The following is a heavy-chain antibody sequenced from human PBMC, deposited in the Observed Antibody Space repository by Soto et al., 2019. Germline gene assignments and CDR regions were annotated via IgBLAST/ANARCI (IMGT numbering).Heavy chain of an antibody. CDR2: INHSGST. CDR3: ARDKIFGVVIPASPAYYFDY. J-gene: IGHJ4*02. CDR1: GGTFSGYY. V-gene: IGHV4-34*01. D-gene: IGHD3-3*01. Sequence: SETLPLTYAVYGGTFSGYYWSWIRQPPGKGLEWIGEINHSGSTNYNPSLKSRVTISVDTSKNQFSLKLSSVTAADTAVYYCARDKIFGVVIPASPAYYFDYSGQGPPVTGS.